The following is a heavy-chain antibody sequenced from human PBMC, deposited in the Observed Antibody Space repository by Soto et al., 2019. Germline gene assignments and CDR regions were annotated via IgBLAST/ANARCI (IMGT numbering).Heavy chain of an antibody. Sequence: QVQLVQSGAEVKKPGSSVKVSCKASGRTFSSYAISWVRQAPGQGLEWLGGSIPIFGTANYARKFQGSVTITADQSTSSAYMELSSLSSEDTAVYYCACSYSYDYVWGSYQTWADYYYYGMDVWGQGTTVTVSS. CDR3: ACSYSYDYVWGSYQTWADYYYYGMDV. J-gene: IGHJ6*02. CDR1: GRTFSSYA. D-gene: IGHD3-16*02. CDR2: SIPIFGTA. V-gene: IGHV1-69*01.